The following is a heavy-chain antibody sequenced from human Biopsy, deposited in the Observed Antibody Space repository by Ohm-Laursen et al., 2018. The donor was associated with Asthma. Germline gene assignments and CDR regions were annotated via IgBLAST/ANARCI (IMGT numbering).Heavy chain of an antibody. D-gene: IGHD6-13*01. CDR2: VHSSGST. CDR1: PGSINDYY. CDR3: ARATSTWSQSGPHFFDH. V-gene: IGHV4-59*01. J-gene: IGHJ5*02. Sequence: GTLSLTCTVSPGSINDYYWNWIRQFPGKGLEWIGYVHSSGSTRFNPSLKSRVPVSVDTSVDQVSLKLSSVSAAATAIYYCARATSTWSQSGPHFFDHWGPGTLVTVSS.